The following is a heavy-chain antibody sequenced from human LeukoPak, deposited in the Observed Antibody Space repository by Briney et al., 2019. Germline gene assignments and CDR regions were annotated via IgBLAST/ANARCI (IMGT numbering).Heavy chain of an antibody. V-gene: IGHV3-53*01. Sequence: PGGFLRPSWAASGFTVSSHYMTWGRQAPGKGLGFVSIIYSDGNTHYADSVKGRFTLSRDNSKNTLYLQMNSLRAEDTAVYYCARDPYYAESGDPWGQGTLVTVSS. CDR3: ARDPYYAESGDP. CDR2: IYSDGNT. CDR1: GFTVSSHY. J-gene: IGHJ5*02. D-gene: IGHD3-3*01.